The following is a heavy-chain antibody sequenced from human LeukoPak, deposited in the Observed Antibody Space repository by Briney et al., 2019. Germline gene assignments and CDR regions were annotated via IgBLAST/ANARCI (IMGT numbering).Heavy chain of an antibody. CDR1: GSTFDDYA. CDR3: AKDSTAMIVAPDGY. V-gene: IGHV3-9*03. CDR2: ISWNSGSI. D-gene: IGHD3-22*01. J-gene: IGHJ4*02. Sequence: GGSLRLSCAASGSTFDDYAMHWVRQAPGKGLEWVSGISWNSGSIGYADSVKGRFTISRDNAKNSLYLQMNSLRAEDMALYYCAKDSTAMIVAPDGYWGQGTLVTVSS.